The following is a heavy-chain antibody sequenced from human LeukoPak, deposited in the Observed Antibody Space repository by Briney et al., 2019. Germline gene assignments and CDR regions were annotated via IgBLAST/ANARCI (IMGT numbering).Heavy chain of an antibody. J-gene: IGHJ4*02. CDR2: INTNTGNP. CDR1: GYTFTSYA. D-gene: IGHD3-22*01. V-gene: IGHV7-4-1*02. Sequence: ASVKVSCKASGYTFTSYAMNWVRQAPGQGLEWMGWINTNTGNPTYAQGFTERFVFSLDTSVSTAYLQISSLKAEDTAVYYCAFDSSGYRFDYWGQGTLVTVSS. CDR3: AFDSSGYRFDY.